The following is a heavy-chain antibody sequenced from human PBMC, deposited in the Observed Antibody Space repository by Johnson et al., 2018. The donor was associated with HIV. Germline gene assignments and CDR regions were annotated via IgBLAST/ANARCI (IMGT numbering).Heavy chain of an antibody. CDR3: AVARPSIVMVTATLVAACDF. CDR2: VNWNGGRT. V-gene: IGHV3-20*04. Sequence: VQVVESGGGVVRPGGSLRLSCAASGFTFDDYGMSWVRQTPGKGLEWVSGVNWNGGRTGYADSVKGRFTISRDNAKNSLYLQMSSLRAEDTALYYCAVARPSIVMVTATLVAACDFWGPGTMVKVSS. CDR1: GFTFDDYG. J-gene: IGHJ3*01. D-gene: IGHD2-21*02.